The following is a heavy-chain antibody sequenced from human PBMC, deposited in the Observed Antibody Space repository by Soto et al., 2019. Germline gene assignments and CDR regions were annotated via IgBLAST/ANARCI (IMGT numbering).Heavy chain of an antibody. V-gene: IGHV3-33*01. J-gene: IGHJ4*02. Sequence: GGSLRLSCAASGFTFSSYGMHWVRQAPGKGLEWVAVIWYDGSNKYYADSVKGRFTISRDNSKNTLYLQMNSLRAEDTAVYYCARVEGWLTSGYFDYWGQGTLVTVSS. D-gene: IGHD6-19*01. CDR1: GFTFSSYG. CDR2: IWYDGSNK. CDR3: ARVEGWLTSGYFDY.